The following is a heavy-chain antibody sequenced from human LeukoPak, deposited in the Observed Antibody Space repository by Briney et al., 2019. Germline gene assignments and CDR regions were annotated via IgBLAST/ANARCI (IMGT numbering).Heavy chain of an antibody. J-gene: IGHJ5*02. Sequence: ASVKVSFTSSGYTFTIYAMHWVRQAPGQRPEWMGWINAGNGNTKYSQKFQGRVTITRDTSASTAYMELSSLRSEDTAVYYCARDLTTVSWFDPWGQGTLVTVSS. V-gene: IGHV1-3*01. D-gene: IGHD4-11*01. CDR2: INAGNGNT. CDR3: ARDLTTVSWFDP. CDR1: GYTFTIYA.